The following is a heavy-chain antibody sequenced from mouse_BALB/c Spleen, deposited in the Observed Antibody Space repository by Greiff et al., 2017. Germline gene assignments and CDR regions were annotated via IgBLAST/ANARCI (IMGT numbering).Heavy chain of an antibody. Sequence: EVKLVESGGGLVKPGGSLKLSCAVPGFSFSDYYMYWVRQTPEKRLEWVATFSDGGSYTYYPDSVKGRFTISRDNAKNNLYLQVSSLKSEDTAMYYGARDEATEWFADWGQGTLVTVSA. CDR2: FSDGGSYT. CDR3: ARDEATEWFAD. J-gene: IGHJ3*01. V-gene: IGHV5-4*02. CDR1: GFSFSDYY. D-gene: IGHD3-2*02.